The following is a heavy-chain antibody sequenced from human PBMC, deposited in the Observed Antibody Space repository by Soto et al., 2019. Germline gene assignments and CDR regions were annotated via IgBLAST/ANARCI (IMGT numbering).Heavy chain of an antibody. CDR2: ISSSSTYT. CDR1: GFTFSDYY. CDR3: ARDSRSRVSVDY. V-gene: IGHV3-11*05. J-gene: IGHJ4*02. Sequence: QVPLVESGGGLVKPGGSLRLSCAASGFTFSDYYMSWIRQAPGRGLEWVSYISSSSTYTDYADSVKGRFTISRDNAKNSLYLQMNSLRAEDTAVYYCARDSRSRVSVDYWGQGTLVTVSS. D-gene: IGHD3-22*01.